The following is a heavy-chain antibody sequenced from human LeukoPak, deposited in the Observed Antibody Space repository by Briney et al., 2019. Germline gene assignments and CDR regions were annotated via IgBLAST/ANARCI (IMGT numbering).Heavy chain of an antibody. D-gene: IGHD6-13*01. J-gene: IGHJ4*02. CDR2: IYHSGST. CDR1: GGSISSSNW. Sequence: SETLSLTCTVSGGSISSSNWWSWVRQPPGKGLEWIGEIYHSGSTNYNPSLKSRVTISVDKSKNQFSLKLSSVTAADTAVYYCARVQGIAAVGTPCFDYWGQGTLVTVSS. V-gene: IGHV4-4*02. CDR3: ARVQGIAAVGTPCFDY.